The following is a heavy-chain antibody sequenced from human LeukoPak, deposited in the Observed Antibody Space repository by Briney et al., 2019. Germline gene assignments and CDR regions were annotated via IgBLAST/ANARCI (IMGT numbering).Heavy chain of an antibody. D-gene: IGHD5-12*01. V-gene: IGHV3-23*01. CDR1: GFTFSNYA. J-gene: IGHJ4*02. Sequence: GGSLRLSCAASGFTFSNYAMSWVRQAPGKGLQWVSTVSGSGGSTYYADSVKGRFTISRDNSKNTLYLQMNSLRAEDTAGYYCAKGRQGYSGYDYSLGYWGQGTPVTVSS. CDR2: VSGSGGST. CDR3: AKGRQGYSGYDYSLGY.